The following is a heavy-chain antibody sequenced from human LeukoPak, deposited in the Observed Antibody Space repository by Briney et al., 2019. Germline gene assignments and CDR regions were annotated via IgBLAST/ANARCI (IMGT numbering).Heavy chain of an antibody. V-gene: IGHV4-61*02. J-gene: IGHJ6*03. CDR1: AGSISSGSYY. Sequence: PSETLSLTCTVSAGSISSGSYYWSWIRQPAGNGLEWIGRIYTSGSTNYNPSLKSRVTISVDTSKNQFSLKLSSVTAADTAVYYCARVVPAAIRGPYYYYYMDVWGKGTTVTVSS. D-gene: IGHD2-2*02. CDR2: IYTSGST. CDR3: ARVVPAAIRGPYYYYYMDV.